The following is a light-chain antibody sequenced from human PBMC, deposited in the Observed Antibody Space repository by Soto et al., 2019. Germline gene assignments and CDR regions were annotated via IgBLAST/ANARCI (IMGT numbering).Light chain of an antibody. Sequence: EIVMTQSPATLSVSPGERATLSCRASQSINYNLAWYQQKRGQGPRLLIYGASSRATGTPARFSGSGSGTGFTLTISSLQSEDFAIYYCQQYNDWPLAFGGGTKVEIK. J-gene: IGKJ4*01. CDR1: QSINYN. CDR2: GAS. CDR3: QQYNDWPLA. V-gene: IGKV3-15*01.